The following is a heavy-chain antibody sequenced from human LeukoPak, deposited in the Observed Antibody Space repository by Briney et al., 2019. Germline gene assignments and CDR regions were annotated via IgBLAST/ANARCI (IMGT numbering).Heavy chain of an antibody. V-gene: IGHV3-23*01. CDR3: AKDLVNYGSGSSTIVDY. CDR1: GFTFRNYG. J-gene: IGHJ4*02. CDR2: ISGDAADI. Sequence: PGGSLRLSCAASGFTFRNYGMGWVRQAPGKGLEWVSAISGDAADIFYADSAKGRFTISRDNSKNTLYLQMNSLRAEDTAVYYCAKDLVNYGSGSSTIVDYWGQGTLVTVSS. D-gene: IGHD3-10*01.